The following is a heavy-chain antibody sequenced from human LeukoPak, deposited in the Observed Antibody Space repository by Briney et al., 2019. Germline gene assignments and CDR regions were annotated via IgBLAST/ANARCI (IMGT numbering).Heavy chain of an antibody. Sequence: GGSLRLSCAASGFTFSSYTMNWVRQAPGKGLEWVSSISTSSIYIYYTDSLKGRFTISRDNARNSLYLQMNSLKAEDTAVYYCARDQDWNDRGGLDYWGQGTLVTVSS. CDR3: ARDQDWNDRGGLDY. CDR2: ISTSSIYI. CDR1: GFTFSSYT. D-gene: IGHD1-1*01. V-gene: IGHV3-21*01. J-gene: IGHJ4*02.